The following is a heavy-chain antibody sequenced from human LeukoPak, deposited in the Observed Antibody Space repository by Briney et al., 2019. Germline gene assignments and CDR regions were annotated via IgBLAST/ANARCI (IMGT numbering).Heavy chain of an antibody. J-gene: IGHJ3*02. Sequence: HSGGFLRLSCAASGFTFSSYLMHWVRQAPGKGLVWVSRINPDGSGTYYADSVKGRFTISRDNAKNTLYLQMNSLRSEDTAVYYCARVGYDYDSRDAFDIWGQGTMVTVSS. CDR1: GFTFSSYL. CDR2: INPDGSGT. CDR3: ARVGYDYDSRDAFDI. D-gene: IGHD3-22*01. V-gene: IGHV3-74*01.